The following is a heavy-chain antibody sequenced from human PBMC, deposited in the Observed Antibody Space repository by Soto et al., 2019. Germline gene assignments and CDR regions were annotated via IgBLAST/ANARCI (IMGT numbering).Heavy chain of an antibody. J-gene: IGHJ6*02. CDR2: IIPIFGTA. Sequence: SVKVSCKASGGTFSSYAISWVRQAPGQGLEWMGGIIPIFGTANYAQKFQGRVTITADESTSTAYMELSSLRSEDTAVYYCARGVITMVRGVIAYYYYGMDVWGQWTTVTLSS. CDR1: GGTFSSYA. V-gene: IGHV1-69*13. D-gene: IGHD3-10*01. CDR3: ARGVITMVRGVIAYYYYGMDV.